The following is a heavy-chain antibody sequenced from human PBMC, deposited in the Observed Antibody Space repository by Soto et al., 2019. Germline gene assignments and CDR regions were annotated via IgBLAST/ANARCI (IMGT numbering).Heavy chain of an antibody. Sequence: GGSLRLSCAASGFTFSSYAMHWVRQAPGKGLEWVAVISYDGSNKYYADSVKGRFTISRDNSKNTLYLQMNSLRAEDTAVYYCARDRVPWYYDSSGYYYDLVRLVAFDSWGQGTMVT. CDR3: ARDRVPWYYDSSGYYYDLVRLVAFDS. V-gene: IGHV3-30-3*01. D-gene: IGHD3-22*01. CDR1: GFTFSSYA. J-gene: IGHJ3*02. CDR2: ISYDGSNK.